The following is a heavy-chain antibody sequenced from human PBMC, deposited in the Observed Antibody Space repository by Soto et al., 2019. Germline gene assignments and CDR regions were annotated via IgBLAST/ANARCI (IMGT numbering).Heavy chain of an antibody. CDR3: ARVFAVYGATYGVFYY. CDR1: GFTFSSYS. Sequence: EVQLVESGGGLVQPGGSLRLSCAASGFTFSSYSMNWVRQAPGKGLEWVSYISSSSSTIYYADSVKGRFTISRDNAKNSLYLQMNSLRAEDTAVYYCARVFAVYGATYGVFYYWGQGTLVTVSS. D-gene: IGHD1-26*01. J-gene: IGHJ4*02. V-gene: IGHV3-48*01. CDR2: ISSSSSTI.